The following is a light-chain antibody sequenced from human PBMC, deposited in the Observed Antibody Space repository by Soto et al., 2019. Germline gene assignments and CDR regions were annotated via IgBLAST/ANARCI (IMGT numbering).Light chain of an antibody. CDR2: SNN. CDR1: SSNIGSNP. CDR3: AAWDDSLNGQV. V-gene: IGLV1-44*01. J-gene: IGLJ1*01. Sequence: QSVLTQPPSASGTPGQRVTISCSGSSSNIGSNPVNWYQQLPGTAPKLLIYSNNHRPSGVPDRFSGSKSGTSASLAISGLQSDDEADYYCAAWDDSLNGQVFGTGTKLTVL.